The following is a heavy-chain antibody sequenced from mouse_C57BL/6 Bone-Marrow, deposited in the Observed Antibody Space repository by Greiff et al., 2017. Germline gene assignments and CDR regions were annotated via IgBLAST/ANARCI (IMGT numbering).Heavy chain of an antibody. V-gene: IGHV1-81*01. Sequence: VQLQQSGAELARPGASVKLSCKASGYTFTSYGISWVKQRTGQGLEWIGEIYPRSGSTYYNEKFKGKATLTADKSSSTAYMDRSSLTSEDSAVYFCARSGSSLSWFAYGGRGKLVTVTA. J-gene: IGHJ3*01. CDR1: GYTFTSYG. CDR2: IYPRSGST. CDR3: ARSGSSLSWFAY. D-gene: IGHD1-1*01.